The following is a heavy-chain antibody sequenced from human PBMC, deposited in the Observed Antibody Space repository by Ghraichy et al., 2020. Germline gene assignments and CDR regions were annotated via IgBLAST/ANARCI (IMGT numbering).Heavy chain of an antibody. V-gene: IGHV4-61*01. J-gene: IGHJ4*02. Sequence: SETLSLTCTVSGDSVSSTTYLWTWIRQPPGKGLEWIGYLHYSGSPNYNPSLQSRVSISIDTSKNQFSLELHSVTAADSAIYYCARDTWLRSWNWGFDYWGQGALFTVSS. CDR2: LHYSGSP. CDR3: ARDTWLRSWNWGFDY. D-gene: IGHD5-12*01. CDR1: GDSVSSTTYL.